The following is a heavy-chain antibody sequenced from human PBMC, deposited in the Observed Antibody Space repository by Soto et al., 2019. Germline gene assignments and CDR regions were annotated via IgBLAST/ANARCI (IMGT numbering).Heavy chain of an antibody. CDR2: ISYDGSNK. CDR3: AKDGHAFWSGYTPRLPIDY. D-gene: IGHD3-3*01. CDR1: GFTFSSYG. Sequence: GESLEISFEACGFTFSSYGMHGVRQAAGKWLEWVAVISYDGSNKYYADSVKGRFTISRDNSKNTLYLQMNSLRADDTAVYSCAKDGHAFWSGYTPRLPIDYWGQGTLVPVSS. V-gene: IGHV3-30*18. J-gene: IGHJ4*02.